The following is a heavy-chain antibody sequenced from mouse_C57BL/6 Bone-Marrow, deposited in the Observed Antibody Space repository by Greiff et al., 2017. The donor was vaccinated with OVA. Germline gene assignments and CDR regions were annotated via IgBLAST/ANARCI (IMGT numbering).Heavy chain of an antibody. Sequence: DVKLVESGGGLVQPGGSLKLSCAASGFTFSDYYMYWVRQTPEKRLEWVAYISNGGGSTYYPDTVKGRFTISRDNAKNTLYLQMSRLKSEDTAMYYCASLLLWYFDVWGTGTTVTVSS. D-gene: IGHD1-1*01. CDR3: ASLLLWYFDV. CDR1: GFTFSDYY. J-gene: IGHJ1*03. CDR2: ISNGGGST. V-gene: IGHV5-12*01.